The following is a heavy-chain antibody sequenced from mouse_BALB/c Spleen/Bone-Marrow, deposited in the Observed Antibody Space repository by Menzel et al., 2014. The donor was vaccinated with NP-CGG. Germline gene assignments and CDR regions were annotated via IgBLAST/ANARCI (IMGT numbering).Heavy chain of an antibody. CDR1: GYTFTSYI. J-gene: IGHJ4*01. V-gene: IGHV1-14*01. D-gene: IGHD1-2*01. CDR2: INPYNDGT. CDR3: ASTTPKARYYTMDY. Sequence: EVKVVESGPELVKPGASVKMSCKASGYTFTSYIIHWVKQKPGQGLEWVGYINPYNDGTKYNENFKGKATLTSDKSSSTAYMEFNSLTPEDSAVYYCASTTPKARYYTMDYWGQGTSVTVSS.